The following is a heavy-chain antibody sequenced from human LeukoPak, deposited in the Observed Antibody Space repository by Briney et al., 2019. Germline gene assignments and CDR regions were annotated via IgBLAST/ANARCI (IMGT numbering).Heavy chain of an antibody. D-gene: IGHD2-15*01. CDR3: GRGKSGYCSGGSCYPLFRY. J-gene: IGHJ4*02. CDR1: GYTFTSYA. CDR2: INAGNGNT. V-gene: IGHV1-3*01. Sequence: GASVKVSCKASGYTFTSYAMHWVRQAPGQRLEWMGWINAGNGNTKYSQKFQGRVTITRDTSASTAYMELSSLRSEDTAVYYCGRGKSGYCSGGSCYPLFRYWGQGTLITVSS.